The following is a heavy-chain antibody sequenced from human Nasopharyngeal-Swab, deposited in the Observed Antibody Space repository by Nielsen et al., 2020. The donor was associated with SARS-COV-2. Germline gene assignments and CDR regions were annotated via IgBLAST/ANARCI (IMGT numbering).Heavy chain of an antibody. CDR2: IAHDASNE. CDR3: ARDAPAHYGAFY. CDR1: GFTFSSFG. Sequence: GESLKISCAASGFTFSSFGMHLVRQAPGKGLGWVAFIAHDASNEYYGDSVKGRFSISRDSSKNTLYLQMDSLRGEDTAVYYCARDAPAHYGAFYWGRGTLVTVSS. V-gene: IGHV3-30*03. J-gene: IGHJ4*02. D-gene: IGHD4-17*01.